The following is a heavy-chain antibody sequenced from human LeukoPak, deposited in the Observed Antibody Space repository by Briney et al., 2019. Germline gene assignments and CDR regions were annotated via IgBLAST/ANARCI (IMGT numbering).Heavy chain of an antibody. D-gene: IGHD2-15*01. CDR1: GLTLSIYD. J-gene: IGHJ4*02. CDR3: ARSYCSGGSCYPYFDY. Sequence: GGSLRLSCAASGLTLSIYDMHWVRQATGKGLEWVSAIGTAGDTYYPGSVKGRFTISRENAKNSLYLQMNGLRAGDTAVYYCARSYCSGGSCYPYFDYWGQGTLVTVSS. CDR2: IGTAGDT. V-gene: IGHV3-13*01.